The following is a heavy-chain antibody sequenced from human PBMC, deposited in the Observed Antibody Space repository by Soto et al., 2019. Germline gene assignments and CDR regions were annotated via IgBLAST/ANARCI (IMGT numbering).Heavy chain of an antibody. D-gene: IGHD3-16*01. CDR3: ARDQGGQSGNFIFDT. J-gene: IGHJ4*02. CDR1: GFSFSDYV. CDR2: MWYHGRDL. V-gene: IGHV3-33*01. Sequence: QVQLVESGGGVVQPGRSLRLSCAASGFSFSDYVMHWVRQAPGKGLDWVAVMWYHGRDLFYADSVKGLFTISRDNSKNTLYLQMNSLIAEDTAVYYCARDQGGQSGNFIFDTWGQGTLVTVSS.